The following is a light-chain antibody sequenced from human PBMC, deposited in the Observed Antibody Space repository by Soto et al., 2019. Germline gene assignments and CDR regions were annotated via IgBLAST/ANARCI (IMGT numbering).Light chain of an antibody. J-gene: IGKJ1*01. Sequence: DIQMTQSPSSLSASVGDRVTITCRASQGISNFLAWYQQKPGKVPKLLSYDASTVQSWVPSRFSGSGSGTEFTLSSMILLPEDVAPYYCQIKYSAPRSFGQGTKVEIK. CDR3: QIKYSAPRS. CDR2: DAS. V-gene: IGKV1-27*01. CDR1: QGISNF.